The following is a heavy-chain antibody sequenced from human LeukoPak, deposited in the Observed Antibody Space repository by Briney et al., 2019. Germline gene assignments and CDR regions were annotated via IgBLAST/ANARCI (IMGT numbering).Heavy chain of an antibody. CDR1: GFTFEDYG. V-gene: IGHV3-20*01. J-gene: IGHJ4*02. CDR2: INWNGIIK. Sequence: GGSLRLSCAVSGFTFEDYGMSWVRQGPGKGLEWVAGINWNGIIKRYGDSVKGRFTISRDNAKNSLYLQMNSLRVDDTALYHCARKGLGGELGGFDSWGQGTLVTVSS. CDR3: ARKGLGGELGGFDS. D-gene: IGHD1-26*01.